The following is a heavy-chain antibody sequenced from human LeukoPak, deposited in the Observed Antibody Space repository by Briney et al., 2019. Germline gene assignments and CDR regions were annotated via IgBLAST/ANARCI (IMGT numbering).Heavy chain of an antibody. CDR2: ISAYNGNT. D-gene: IGHD3/OR15-3a*01. Sequence: ASVKVSCKASGYTFTSYGISWVRQAPGQGLEWMGWISAYNGNTNYAQKFQGRVTITRDTSASTAYMELSSLRSEDTAVYYCARGRGLYYFDYWGQGTLVTVSS. CDR1: GYTFTSYG. CDR3: ARGRGLYYFDY. V-gene: IGHV1-18*01. J-gene: IGHJ4*02.